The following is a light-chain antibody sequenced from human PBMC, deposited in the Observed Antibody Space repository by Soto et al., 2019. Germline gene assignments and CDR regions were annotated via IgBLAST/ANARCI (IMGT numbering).Light chain of an antibody. CDR2: EVS. CDR1: SSDVGGYNY. CDR3: NSYTGSGIV. V-gene: IGLV2-14*01. J-gene: IGLJ1*01. Sequence: QSALTQPASVSGSPGQSMTISCTGTSSDVGGYNYVSWYQHHPGKAPKLMIYEVSNRPSGVSYRFSGSKSGNTASLTISGLQAEDEADYYCNSYTGSGIVFGTGTKVTVL.